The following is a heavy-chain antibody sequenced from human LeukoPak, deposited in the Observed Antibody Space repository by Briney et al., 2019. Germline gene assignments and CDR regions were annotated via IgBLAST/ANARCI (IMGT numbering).Heavy chain of an antibody. CDR1: GFTFSSYA. CDR2: ISGSGGST. D-gene: IGHD6-19*01. V-gene: IGHV3-23*01. Sequence: PGGSLRLSCAASGFTFSSYAMSWVRQAPGKGLEWVSAISGSGGSTYYADSVKGRFTISRDNSKNTLYLQRNSLRAEDTAVYYCAKVAVAKSAKYWYFDLWGRGTPVTVS. CDR3: AKVAVAKSAKYWYFDL. J-gene: IGHJ2*01.